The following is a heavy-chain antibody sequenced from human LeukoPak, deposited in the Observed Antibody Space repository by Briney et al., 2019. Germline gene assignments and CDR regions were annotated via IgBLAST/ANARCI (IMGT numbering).Heavy chain of an antibody. CDR2: IHPSGTL. J-gene: IGHJ4*02. CDR1: GTSFSSGDQY. Sequence: SETLSLTCTVSGTSFSSGDQYWNWIRQSPGKGLEWIGSIHPSGTLYNNPSLESRVTMSMDTSKNQFSLNLNSVTAADTAVYFCSRGLDSRKLGYWGQGTLVTVSS. V-gene: IGHV4-31*03. D-gene: IGHD3-22*01. CDR3: SRGLDSRKLGY.